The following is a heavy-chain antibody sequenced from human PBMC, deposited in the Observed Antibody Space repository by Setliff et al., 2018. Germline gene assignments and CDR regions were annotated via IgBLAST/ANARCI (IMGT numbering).Heavy chain of an antibody. V-gene: IGHV3-21*01. Sequence: LRLSCAASGFNFSSYAFNWVRQAPGKGLEWVSSISSRSTYIYYAGSLKGRFTISRDNAKNSLYLQMNSLRAEDTAVYYCATARRGYQYGSGSLFDDWGQGTQVTVSS. D-gene: IGHD3-10*01. CDR2: ISSRSTYI. CDR3: ATARRGYQYGSGSLFDD. J-gene: IGHJ4*02. CDR1: GFNFSSYA.